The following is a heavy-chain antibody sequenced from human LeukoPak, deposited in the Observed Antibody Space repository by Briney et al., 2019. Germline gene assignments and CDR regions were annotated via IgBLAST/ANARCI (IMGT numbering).Heavy chain of an antibody. V-gene: IGHV1-2*02. J-gene: IGHJ5*02. CDR3: AREDVSIAAAGLGWFDP. D-gene: IGHD6-13*01. CDR2: INPNSGGT. CDR1: GYTFTGYY. Sequence: ASVKVSCKASGYTFTGYYMHWVRQAPGQGLEWMGWINPNSGGTNYAQKFQGRVTMTRDTSISTACMELSRLRSDDTAVYYCAREDVSIAAAGLGWFDPWGQGTLVTVSS.